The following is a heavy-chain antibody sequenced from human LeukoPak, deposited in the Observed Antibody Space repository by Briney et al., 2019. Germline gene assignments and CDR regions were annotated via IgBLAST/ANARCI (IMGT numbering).Heavy chain of an antibody. CDR2: IIPIFGTA. CDR3: ARDPGYPRYYFDY. Sequence: GASVKVSCKASGYTFTGYYMHWVRQAPGQGLEWMGGIIPIFGTANYAQKFQGRVTITADESTSTAYMELSSLRSEDTAVYYCARDPGYPRYYFDYWGQGTLVTVSS. CDR1: GYTFTGYY. J-gene: IGHJ4*02. D-gene: IGHD6-25*01. V-gene: IGHV1-69*13.